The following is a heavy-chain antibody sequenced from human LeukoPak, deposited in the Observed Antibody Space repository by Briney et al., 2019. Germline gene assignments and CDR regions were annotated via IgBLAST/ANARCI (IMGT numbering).Heavy chain of an antibody. CDR3: ARVGAPHYYGMDV. CDR1: GGSFSGYY. Sequence: SETLSLACAVYGGSFSGYYWSWIRQPPGKGLEWIGEINHSGSTNYNPSLKSRVTISVDTSKKQFSLKLSSVTAADTAVYYCARVGAPHYYGMDVWGKGTTVTVSS. J-gene: IGHJ6*04. CDR2: INHSGST. D-gene: IGHD4-17*01. V-gene: IGHV4-34*01.